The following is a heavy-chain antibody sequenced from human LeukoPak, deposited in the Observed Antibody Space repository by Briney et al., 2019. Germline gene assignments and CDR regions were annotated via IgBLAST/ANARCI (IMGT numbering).Heavy chain of an antibody. CDR1: GFTFTTYA. V-gene: IGHV3-30-3*01. Sequence: PGGSLRLSCAASGFTFTTYAMHWVRRAPGKGLEWVAVISHDGNIKYYADSVKGRFTISRDNSKNTLYLQMNSLRAEDTAVYYCARGGIPIPLDYWGQGTLVTVST. D-gene: IGHD1-14*01. CDR2: ISHDGNIK. J-gene: IGHJ4*02. CDR3: ARGGIPIPLDY.